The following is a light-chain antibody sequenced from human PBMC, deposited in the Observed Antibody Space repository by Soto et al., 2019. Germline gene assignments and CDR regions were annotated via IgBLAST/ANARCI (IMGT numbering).Light chain of an antibody. Sequence: EIVLTQSPGTLSLSPCERATLSFSASQSVSSNLAWYQQKPGRAPRLLIYGASTRATGIPARFSGSGSGTEFTLTISSLQSEDFAVYYCQQYNNWPQITFGQGTRLEIK. CDR2: GAS. CDR3: QQYNNWPQIT. J-gene: IGKJ5*01. V-gene: IGKV3-15*01. CDR1: QSVSSN.